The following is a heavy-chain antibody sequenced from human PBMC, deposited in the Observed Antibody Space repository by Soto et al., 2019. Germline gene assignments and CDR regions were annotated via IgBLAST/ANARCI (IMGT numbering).Heavy chain of an antibody. D-gene: IGHD3-10*01. Sequence: EVLLLESGGGLVQPGGSLRLSCAASGFTLSSSAMSWVRLAPGKGLEWVSALSGSGGRTYYADSVKGRFTISRDNSKNTLYLEMISLRAEDTAVYYCARDRPYGSGSHYGMDVWGQGTTVTVSS. CDR1: GFTLSSSA. V-gene: IGHV3-23*01. CDR2: LSGSGGRT. CDR3: ARDRPYGSGSHYGMDV. J-gene: IGHJ6*02.